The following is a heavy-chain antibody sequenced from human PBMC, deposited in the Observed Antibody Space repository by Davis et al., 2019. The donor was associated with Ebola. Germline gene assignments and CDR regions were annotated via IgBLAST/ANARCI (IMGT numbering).Heavy chain of an antibody. D-gene: IGHD6-19*01. Sequence: LRLSCTVSGGSISSGGYYWSWIRQHPGKGLEWIGYIYYSGSTYYNPSLKSRVTISVDTSKNQFSLKLSSVTAADTAVYYCARGGDSSGWDLYNWFDPWGQGTLVTVSS. J-gene: IGHJ5*02. CDR3: ARGGDSSGWDLYNWFDP. CDR1: GGSISSGGYY. CDR2: IYYSGST. V-gene: IGHV4-31*03.